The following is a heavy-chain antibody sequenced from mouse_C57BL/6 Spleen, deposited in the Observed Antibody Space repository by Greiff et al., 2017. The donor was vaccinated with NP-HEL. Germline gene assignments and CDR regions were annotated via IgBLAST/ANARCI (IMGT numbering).Heavy chain of an antibody. CDR2: ISDGGSYT. CDR1: GFTFSSYA. CDR3: AREGEYDGGLYWYFDV. V-gene: IGHV5-4*01. D-gene: IGHD2-14*01. J-gene: IGHJ1*03. Sequence: DVQLVESGGGLVKPGGSLKLSCAASGFTFSSYAMSWVRQTPEKRLEWVATISDGGSYTYYPDNVKGRFTISRDNAKNNLYLQMSHLKSEDTAMYYCAREGEYDGGLYWYFDVWGTGTTVTVAS.